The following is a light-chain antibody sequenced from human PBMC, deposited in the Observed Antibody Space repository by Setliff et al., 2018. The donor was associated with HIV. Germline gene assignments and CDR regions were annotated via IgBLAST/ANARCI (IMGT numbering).Light chain of an antibody. J-gene: IGKJ1*01. CDR3: HQDGTSPQT. V-gene: IGKV3-20*01. CDR2: DAS. CDR1: QSVRNNK. Sequence: EIVLTQSPGTLSLSPGERATLSCRASQSVRNNKLGWYQQKPGQAPRLLMYDASTRATGIPDRFSGSGSGTDFNLTITGLEPEDYAVYYCHQDGTSPQTFGQGTKVDIK.